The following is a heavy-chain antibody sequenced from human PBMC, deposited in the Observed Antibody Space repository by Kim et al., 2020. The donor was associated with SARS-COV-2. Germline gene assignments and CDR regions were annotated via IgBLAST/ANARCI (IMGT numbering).Heavy chain of an antibody. J-gene: IGHJ4*02. CDR3: AKDTGVIQETHIGY. CDR2: ISSLGITT. CDR1: GFTFSTYA. Sequence: GGSLRLSCAASGFTFSTYAMGWVCQAPGKGLEWVSSISSLGITTYYADSVKGRFTISRDNAENTLYMQMNSLRAAETAIYFGAKDTGVIQETHIGYWVQG. D-gene: IGHD3-10*01. V-gene: IGHV3-23*01.